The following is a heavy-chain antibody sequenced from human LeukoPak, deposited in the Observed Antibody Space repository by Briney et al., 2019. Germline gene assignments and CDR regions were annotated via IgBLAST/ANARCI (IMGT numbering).Heavy chain of an antibody. Sequence: QPGGSLRLSCAASGFTFSNYAMTWVRQAPGKGLEWVSAISNSGGGTNYADSVKGRFTISRDNSKNTLYLQMNSLRAEDTAVYYCARDPFGARFEFDIWGQGTMVTVSS. J-gene: IGHJ3*02. V-gene: IGHV3-23*01. CDR1: GFTFSNYA. CDR2: ISNSGGGT. CDR3: ARDPFGARFEFDI. D-gene: IGHD3-10*01.